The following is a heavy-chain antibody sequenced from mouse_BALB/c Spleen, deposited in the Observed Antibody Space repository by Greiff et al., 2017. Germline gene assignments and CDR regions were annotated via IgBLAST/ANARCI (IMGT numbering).Heavy chain of an antibody. Sequence: EVHLVESGGGLVQPGGSRKLSCAASGFTFSSFGMHWVRQAPEKGLEWVAYISSGSSTIYYADTVKGRFTISRDNPKNTLFLQMTSLRSEDTAMYYCARSRGLLKAMDYWGQGTSVTVSS. CDR1: GFTFSSFG. CDR2: ISSGSSTI. CDR3: ARSRGLLKAMDY. J-gene: IGHJ4*01. V-gene: IGHV5-17*02. D-gene: IGHD3-3*01.